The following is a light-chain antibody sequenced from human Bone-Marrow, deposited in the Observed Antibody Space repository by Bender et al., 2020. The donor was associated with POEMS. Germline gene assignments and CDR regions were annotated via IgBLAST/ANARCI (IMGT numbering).Light chain of an antibody. CDR2: DVN. V-gene: IGLV2-23*02. CDR3: CSYADSSNSWV. Sequence: QSALTQPASVSGSPGQSITLSCSGTSSDVGDYNYVSWYQQHPGKAPNLMIYDVNTRPSGVPNRFSGSKSGNTASLTISGLQTEDEADYYCCSYADSSNSWVFGGGTKLTVL. J-gene: IGLJ3*02. CDR1: SSDVGDYNY.